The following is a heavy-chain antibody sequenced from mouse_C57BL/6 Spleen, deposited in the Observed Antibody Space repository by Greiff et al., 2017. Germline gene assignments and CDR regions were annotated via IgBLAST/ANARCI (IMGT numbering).Heavy chain of an antibody. CDR2: IDPETGGT. V-gene: IGHV1-15*01. CDR3: TRDYDYDGYYAMGY. D-gene: IGHD2-4*01. Sequence: QVQLQQSGAELVRPGASVTLSCKASGYTFTDYEMHWVKQTPVHGLEWIGAIDPETGGTAYNQKFKGKAILTADKSSSTAYMELRSLTSEDSAVYYCTRDYDYDGYYAMGYWGQGTSVTVSS. CDR1: GYTFTDYE. J-gene: IGHJ4*01.